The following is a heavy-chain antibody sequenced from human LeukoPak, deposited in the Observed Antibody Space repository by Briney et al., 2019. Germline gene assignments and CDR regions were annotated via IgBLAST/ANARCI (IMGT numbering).Heavy chain of an antibody. Sequence: SETLSLNCTVSGGSISSNHWSWIRQPAGKGLEWIGRISTSGSTNYNPSLKSRVTMSVDTSKNRFSLNLSSVTAAATAVYYCARVQFYKVEWGQGTLVTVSS. D-gene: IGHD5-12*01. J-gene: IGHJ4*02. V-gene: IGHV4-4*07. CDR1: GGSISSNH. CDR2: ISTSGST. CDR3: ARVQFYKVE.